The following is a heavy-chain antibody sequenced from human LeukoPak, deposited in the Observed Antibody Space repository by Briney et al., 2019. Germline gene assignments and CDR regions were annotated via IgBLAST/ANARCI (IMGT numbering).Heavy chain of an antibody. CDR2: ISTHTGDT. D-gene: IGHD5-18*01. J-gene: IGHJ4*02. CDR3: ARDRRLSVDIAMAPFDY. CDR1: GYTFTIYG. Sequence: ASVKVSCKASGYTFTIYGITWVRQAPGQGLEWMGWISTHTGDTNYAQKLQARVIMTTDTSTSTAYMELRSLRSDDTAVYYCARDRRLSVDIAMAPFDYWGQGTLVTVSS. V-gene: IGHV1-18*04.